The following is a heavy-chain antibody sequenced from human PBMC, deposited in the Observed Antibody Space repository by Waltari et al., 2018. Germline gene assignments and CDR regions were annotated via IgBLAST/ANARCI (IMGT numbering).Heavy chain of an antibody. V-gene: IGHV3-53*01. J-gene: IGHJ4*02. CDR2: IYSGGST. D-gene: IGHD2-8*02. CDR1: GFTVSTNY. Sequence: EVQLVESGGGLIQPGGSLRLSCAASGFTVSTNYMNWVRQAPGKGLEWVSVIYSGGSTYYADSVKGRFTISRDISKNTLYLQMNILRAEDTAVYYCAREPLTGHTIDFWGQGTLVTVSS. CDR3: AREPLTGHTIDF.